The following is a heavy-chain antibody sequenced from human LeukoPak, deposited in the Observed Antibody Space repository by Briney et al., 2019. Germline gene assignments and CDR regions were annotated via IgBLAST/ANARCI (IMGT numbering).Heavy chain of an antibody. V-gene: IGHV3-11*01. CDR3: ARVPRYGSGSYYSLDH. CDR2: ISSRENTI. CDR1: GFTFSDYY. Sequence: GGSLKLSCAASGFTFSDYYMSWIRQAPGKGLEWVSYISSRENTIYYADSVKGRFTISRDSAKNSLYLQMNSLRADDTAAYYCARVPRYGSGSYYSLDHWGQGTLVTVSS. J-gene: IGHJ4*02. D-gene: IGHD3-10*01.